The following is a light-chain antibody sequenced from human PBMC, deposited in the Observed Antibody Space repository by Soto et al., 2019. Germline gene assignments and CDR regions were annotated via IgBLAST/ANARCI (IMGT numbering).Light chain of an antibody. V-gene: IGKV1-5*03. J-gene: IGKJ1*01. CDR3: HQYNDYSQT. CDR1: QSLSNW. CDR2: KTS. Sequence: DIQMTQSPSTLSASVGDRVTITCRASQSLSNWVAWYQQKPGKAPKLLIYKTSSLQSGVPSRFSGTRSGTEFTLTIGSLQPDDFATYYCHQYNDYSQTFGQGTKVEVK.